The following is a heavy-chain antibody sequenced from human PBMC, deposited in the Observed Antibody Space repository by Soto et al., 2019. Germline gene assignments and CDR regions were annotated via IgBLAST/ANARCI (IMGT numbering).Heavy chain of an antibody. Sequence: ASVKVSCKASGYTFTGYYMHWVRQAPGQGLEWMGWINPNSGGTNYAQKFQGRVTMTRDTSISTAYMELSRLRSDDTAVYYCARASAAGLYYYDSSGYYSDWGQGTLVTVSS. CDR1: GYTFTGYY. CDR3: ARASAAGLYYYDSSGYYSD. V-gene: IGHV1-2*02. CDR2: INPNSGGT. J-gene: IGHJ4*02. D-gene: IGHD3-22*01.